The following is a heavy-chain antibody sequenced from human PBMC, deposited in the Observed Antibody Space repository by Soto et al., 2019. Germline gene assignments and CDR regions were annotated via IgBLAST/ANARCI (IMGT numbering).Heavy chain of an antibody. CDR1: GFTFNFFG. V-gene: IGHV3-30*18. Sequence: QEQLVESGGGVVQAGRSLRLSCAASGFTFNFFGMHWVRQAPGKGLEWVAVISYDGSEKYYADSVKGRFTMSRDNSKNMVYLEMSSLRPEDRSVYYCAKERRYSFDAFDIWGHGTMVTVSS. D-gene: IGHD5-12*01. J-gene: IGHJ3*02. CDR3: AKERRYSFDAFDI. CDR2: ISYDGSEK.